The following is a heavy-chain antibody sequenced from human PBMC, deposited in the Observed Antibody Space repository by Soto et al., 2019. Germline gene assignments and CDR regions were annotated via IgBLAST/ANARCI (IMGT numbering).Heavy chain of an antibody. CDR1: CYTFTSYG. CDR2: ISAYNGNT. D-gene: IGHD3-10*01. J-gene: IGHJ6*02. Sequence: QVQLVQSGAEVKKPGASVKVSCKASCYTFTSYGISWVRQAPGQGLEWMGWISAYNGNTNYAPKLQGRVTMTTDTPTSTAYMELRSLRSDDTAVYYCASNYLYYYGSGNTNYYGMDVWGQGTTVTVSS. V-gene: IGHV1-18*01. CDR3: ASNYLYYYGSGNTNYYGMDV.